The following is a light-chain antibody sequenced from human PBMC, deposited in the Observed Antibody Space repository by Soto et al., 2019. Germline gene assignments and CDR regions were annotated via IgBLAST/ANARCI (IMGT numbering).Light chain of an antibody. V-gene: IGLV2-14*03. J-gene: IGLJ2*01. CDR3: CSYASSSTRVI. CDR2: DVN. CDR1: GSDVGGYNF. Sequence: QSALTQPASVSGSPGQSITISCTGTGSDVGGYNFVSWYQQHPGKAPKLMIYDVNIRPSGVSNRFSGSKSGNTASLTISGLQAEDEADYCCCSYASSSTRVIFGGGTKLTVL.